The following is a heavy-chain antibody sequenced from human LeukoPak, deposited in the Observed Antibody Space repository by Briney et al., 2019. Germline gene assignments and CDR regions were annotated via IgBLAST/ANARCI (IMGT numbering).Heavy chain of an antibody. CDR3: AKEGSSGLFDS. D-gene: IGHD3-22*01. CDR1: GGSITDYY. J-gene: IGHJ4*02. CDR2: IYTNGKT. Sequence: SETLSLTCTVSGGSITDYYWSWIRQPAGKGLEWIGRIYTNGKTNYNPSLQGRVTMSTDTSKTQFSLKVTSVTAADTAVYYCAKEGSSGLFDSWGQGILVTVSS. V-gene: IGHV4-4*07.